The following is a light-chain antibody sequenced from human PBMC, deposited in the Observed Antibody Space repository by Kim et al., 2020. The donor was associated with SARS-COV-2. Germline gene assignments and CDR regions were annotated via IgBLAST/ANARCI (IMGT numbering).Light chain of an antibody. J-gene: IGLJ3*02. Sequence: QSALTQPPSASGSRGQSVAISCTGTSSDVGGYNHVSWYQQHPGKAPKFIIYEVDKRPSGVPDRFSGSKSGNTASLTVSGLQAEDEANYYCSSYAGSNNRVFCGGTQLTVL. CDR2: EVD. V-gene: IGLV2-8*01. CDR3: SSYAGSNNRV. CDR1: SSDVGGYNH.